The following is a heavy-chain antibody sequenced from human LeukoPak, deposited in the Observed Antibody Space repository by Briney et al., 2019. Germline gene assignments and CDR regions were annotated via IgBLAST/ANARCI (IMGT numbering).Heavy chain of an antibody. CDR1: GFTFSNAW. Sequence: PGGSLRLSCAASGFTFSNAWMSWVRQAPGKGLEWVGRIKSKTDGGTTDYAAPVKGRFTISRDDSKNTLYLQMNSLKTEDTAVYYCTTGYGDSDAFDIWGQGTTVTVSS. V-gene: IGHV3-15*01. CDR3: TTGYGDSDAFDI. J-gene: IGHJ3*02. CDR2: IKSKTDGGTT. D-gene: IGHD4-17*01.